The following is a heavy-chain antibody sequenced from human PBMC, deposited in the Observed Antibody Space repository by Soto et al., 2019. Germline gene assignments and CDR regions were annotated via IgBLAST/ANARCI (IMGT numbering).Heavy chain of an antibody. J-gene: IGHJ4*02. D-gene: IGHD3-10*01. CDR3: AKPEEVVRGFDF. V-gene: IGHV3-23*01. CDR2: ISGTGGTA. Sequence: LRLSCAASGFTFGHSAMSWVRQAPGKGLEWVAAISGTGGTAYYADSVKGRFTISRDNSRNTLFLQMNSLRVDDTAIYHCAKPEEVVRGFDFWGLGTLVTVSS. CDR1: GFTFGHSA.